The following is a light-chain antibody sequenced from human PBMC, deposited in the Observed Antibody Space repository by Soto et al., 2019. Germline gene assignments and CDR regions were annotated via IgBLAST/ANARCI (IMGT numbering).Light chain of an antibody. CDR3: SSFTSSTTRV. J-gene: IGLJ1*01. CDR2: DVS. V-gene: IGLV2-14*01. CDR1: GNDVGGYNY. Sequence: QSVLTQPASVTGSPGQSITISYNGTGNDVGGYNYVSWYQQHPGKAPKLMIYDVSNRPSGVSNRFSGSKSGNTASLTISGLQAEDEADYYCSSFTSSTTRVFGAGTKVTVL.